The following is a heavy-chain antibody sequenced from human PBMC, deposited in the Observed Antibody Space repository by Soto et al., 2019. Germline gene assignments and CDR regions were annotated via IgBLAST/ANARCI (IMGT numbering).Heavy chain of an antibody. CDR2: IGTAGDT. CDR1: GFTFSSYD. D-gene: IGHD6-13*01. CDR3: ARGPHFYSSSSGNDY. Sequence: GGSLRLSCAASGFTFSSYDMHWVRQATGKGLEWVSAIGTAGDTYYPGSVKGRFTISRENAKNSLYLQMNSLRAEDTAVYYCARGPHFYSSSSGNDYWGQGTLVTVSS. V-gene: IGHV3-13*01. J-gene: IGHJ4*02.